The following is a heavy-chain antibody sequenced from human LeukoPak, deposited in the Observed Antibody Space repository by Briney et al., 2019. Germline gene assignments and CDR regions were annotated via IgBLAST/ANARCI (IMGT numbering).Heavy chain of an antibody. CDR2: ISFIGTT. Sequence: PSETLSLTCTVSGGSINSYYWSWIRQPPGKGLGWIGYISFIGTTDYNPSLKSRVTMSVDTSRNQFSLRLSSVTAADTAVYYCARHDIVSRAFDIWGQGTMVTVSP. D-gene: IGHD5-12*01. J-gene: IGHJ3*02. V-gene: IGHV4-59*08. CDR1: GGSINSYY. CDR3: ARHDIVSRAFDI.